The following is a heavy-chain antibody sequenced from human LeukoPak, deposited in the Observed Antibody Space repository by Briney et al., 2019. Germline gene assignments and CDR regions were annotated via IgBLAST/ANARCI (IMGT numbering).Heavy chain of an antibody. CDR3: AREGYYGSGSYDY. CDR1: GYTFTGYY. Sequence: ASVKASCKASGYTFTGYYMHWVRQAPGQGLEWMGWINPNSGGTNYAQKFQGRVTMTRDTSISTAYMELSRLRSDDTAVYYCAREGYYGSGSYDYWGQGTLVTVSS. V-gene: IGHV1-2*02. D-gene: IGHD3-10*01. J-gene: IGHJ4*02. CDR2: INPNSGGT.